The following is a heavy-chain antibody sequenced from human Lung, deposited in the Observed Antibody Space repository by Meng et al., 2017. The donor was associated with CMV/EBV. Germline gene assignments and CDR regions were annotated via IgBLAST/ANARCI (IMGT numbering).Heavy chain of an antibody. Sequence: SXXVSXXASGYTFSNYDIIWVRQASGQGLEWVGWMNPNRGITAYAQKFQGRVTITRDTSTSIAYMELSSLRSGDTAVYYCARGQGHCSTINCHDYGFYGMDVXGQGXTVTVSS. CDR2: MNPNRGIT. V-gene: IGHV1-8*01. CDR1: GYTFSNYD. CDR3: ARGQGHCSTINCHDYGFYGMDV. J-gene: IGHJ6*02. D-gene: IGHD2/OR15-2a*01.